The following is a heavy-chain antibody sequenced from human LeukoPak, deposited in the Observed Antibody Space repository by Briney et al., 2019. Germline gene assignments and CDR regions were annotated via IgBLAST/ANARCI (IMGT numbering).Heavy chain of an antibody. CDR1: GYTFTSYA. D-gene: IGHD6-13*01. CDR3: GRDFPGSSWYGAGAFDI. Sequence: ASVKVSCKASGYTFTSYAMHWVRQAPGRRLEWMGWINAGNGNTKYSQKFQGRVTITRDTSASTAYMELSSLRSEDTAVYYCGRDFPGSSWYGAGAFDIWGQGTMVTVSS. J-gene: IGHJ3*02. V-gene: IGHV1-3*01. CDR2: INAGNGNT.